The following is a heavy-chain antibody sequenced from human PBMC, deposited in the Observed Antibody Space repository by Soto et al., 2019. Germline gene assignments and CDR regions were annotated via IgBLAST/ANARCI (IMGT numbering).Heavy chain of an antibody. V-gene: IGHV4-34*01. CDR1: GGSFSGYY. CDR3: ARGPMTTVRRTVYGMDV. D-gene: IGHD4-4*01. J-gene: IGHJ6*02. Sequence: QVQLQQWGAGLLKPSETLSLTCAVYGGSFSGYYWSWIRQPPGKGLEWIGEINHSGSTNYNPSLKSRVTISVDTSKTQFSLKLSSVTAADTAVYYCARGPMTTVRRTVYGMDVWGQGTTVTVSS. CDR2: INHSGST.